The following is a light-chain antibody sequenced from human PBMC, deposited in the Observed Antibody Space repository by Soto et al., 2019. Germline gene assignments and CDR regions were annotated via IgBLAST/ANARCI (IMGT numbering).Light chain of an antibody. Sequence: DIVLTQSPGTLSLSAGESATLSCKASQSLRRPSLGWYQQRPGQAPRLLISGAFTRAAGVPDRFSGSASGTEFTRHISRLEPEDSSGYYVQQYGSIPYTSVQGTKLE. CDR1: QSLRRPS. CDR3: QQYGSIPYT. CDR2: GAF. V-gene: IGKV3-20*01. J-gene: IGKJ2*01.